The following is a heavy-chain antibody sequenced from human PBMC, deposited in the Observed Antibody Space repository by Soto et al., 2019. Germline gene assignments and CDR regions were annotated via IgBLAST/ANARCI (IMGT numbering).Heavy chain of an antibody. D-gene: IGHD3-16*01. V-gene: IGHV3-48*02. CDR2: ISSSSSTI. CDR3: ARVGYPRGNNWFDP. Sequence: GGSLRLSCAASGFTFSSYSMNWVRQAPGKGLEWVSYISSSSSTIYYADSVKGRFTISRDNAKNSLYLQMNSLRDEDTAVYYCARVGYPRGNNWFDPWGQGTLVTVSS. CDR1: GFTFSSYS. J-gene: IGHJ5*02.